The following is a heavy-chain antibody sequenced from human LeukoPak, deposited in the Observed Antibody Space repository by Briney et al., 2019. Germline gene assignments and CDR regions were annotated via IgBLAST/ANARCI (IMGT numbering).Heavy chain of an antibody. CDR1: GFTFSSYS. Sequence: GGSLRLSCAASGFTFSSYSTNWVRQAPGKGLEWVSSISSSSYIYYADSVKGRFTISRDNAKNSLYLQMNSLRAEDTAVYYCAREGHIVVVVAAQYYYYYMDVWGKGTTVTVSS. CDR3: AREGHIVVVVAAQYYYYYMDV. D-gene: IGHD2-15*01. V-gene: IGHV3-21*01. CDR2: ISSSSYI. J-gene: IGHJ6*03.